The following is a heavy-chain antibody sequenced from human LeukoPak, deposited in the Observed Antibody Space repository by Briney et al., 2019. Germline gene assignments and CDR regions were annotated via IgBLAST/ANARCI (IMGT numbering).Heavy chain of an antibody. J-gene: IGHJ4*02. CDR3: ARDGWRLTPAAVFDY. D-gene: IGHD6-25*01. Sequence: GGSLRLSCAASGFTFSSYGMHWVRQAPGKGLEWVAFIRYDGSNKYYADSVKGRFTISRDNSKNTLYLQMNSLRAEDTAVYYCARDGWRLTPAAVFDYWGQGTLVTVSS. V-gene: IGHV3-30*02. CDR1: GFTFSSYG. CDR2: IRYDGSNK.